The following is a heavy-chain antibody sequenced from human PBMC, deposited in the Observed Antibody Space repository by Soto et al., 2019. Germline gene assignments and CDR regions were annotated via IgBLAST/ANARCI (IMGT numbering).Heavy chain of an antibody. CDR3: MLGSAWKDFDY. D-gene: IGHD3-16*01. J-gene: IGHJ4*02. V-gene: IGHV4-39*01. CDR2: IYYSGST. CDR1: GGSITSSSYY. Sequence: SETLSLTCTVSGGSITSSSYYWGWIRQPPGKGLEWIGNIYYSGSTYYNPSLKSRVTISGDTSKTQFSLKLSSVTAADTAVYYCMLGSAWKDFDYWGQGTLVTVSS.